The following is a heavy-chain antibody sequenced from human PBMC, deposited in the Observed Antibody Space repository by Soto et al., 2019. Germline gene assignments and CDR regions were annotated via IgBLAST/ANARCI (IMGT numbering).Heavy chain of an antibody. J-gene: IGHJ4*02. D-gene: IGHD3-22*01. V-gene: IGHV4-39*01. Sequence: QLQLQESAQGLVKPSETLSLTSTVSGGSISSSSYYWGWIRQPPGKGLEWIGGIYYSGSTYYNPSLKSRVTIPVDTSKNQFSLKLSSVTAADTAVYYCARQSRVRDYYDSSGYYYGGGDFDYWGQGTLVTVSS. CDR1: GGSISSSSYY. CDR3: ARQSRVRDYYDSSGYYYGGGDFDY. CDR2: IYYSGST.